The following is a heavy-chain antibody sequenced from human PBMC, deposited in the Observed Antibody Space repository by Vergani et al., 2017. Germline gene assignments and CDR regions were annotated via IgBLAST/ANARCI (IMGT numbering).Heavy chain of an antibody. CDR3: AKVCGTWIQLRHYGMDG. V-gene: IGHV3-30*18. CDR1: GFTFSSYG. CDR2: ISYDGSNK. J-gene: IGHJ6*02. D-gene: IGHD5-18*01. Sequence: QVQLVESGGGVVQPGRSLRLSCAASGFTFSSYGMPWVRQAPGKGLEWVAVISYDGSNKYYADSVKGRFTISRDNSNNTLYLQMNSLRAEDTAVYYGAKVCGTWIQLRHYGMDGWGQGTTVTVSS.